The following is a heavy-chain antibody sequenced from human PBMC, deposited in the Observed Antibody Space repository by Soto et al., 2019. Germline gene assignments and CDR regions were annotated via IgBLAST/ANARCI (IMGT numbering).Heavy chain of an antibody. CDR2: IKGDEIST. D-gene: IGHD3-10*01. J-gene: IGHJ4*02. CDR3: ARGALGSYYNYY. CDR1: GFPFSSYW. V-gene: IGHV3-74*01. Sequence: EVQLVESGGGLVQSGGSLRLSCAASGFPFSSYWIHWVRQAPGNGLVWVSRIKGDEISTNSADSVKGRFTISRDNAKDTVFLQMSDLRAEDTAVYYCARGALGSYYNYYWGQGILVTVSS.